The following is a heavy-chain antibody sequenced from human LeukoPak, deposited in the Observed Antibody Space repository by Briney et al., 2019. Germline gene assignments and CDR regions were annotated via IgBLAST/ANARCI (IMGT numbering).Heavy chain of an antibody. Sequence: SETLSLTCAVYGGSFSGYYWSWIRQPPGKGLEWIGEINHSGSTNYNPSLKSRVTISVDTSKNQLSLKLSSVTAADTAVYYCARQISTYWFDPWGQGILVTVSS. CDR2: INHSGST. D-gene: IGHD3-3*01. J-gene: IGHJ5*02. V-gene: IGHV4-34*01. CDR1: GGSFSGYY. CDR3: ARQISTYWFDP.